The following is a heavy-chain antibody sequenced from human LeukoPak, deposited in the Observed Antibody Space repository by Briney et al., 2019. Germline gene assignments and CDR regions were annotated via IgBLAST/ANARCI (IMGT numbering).Heavy chain of an antibody. CDR2: INPKSGGT. V-gene: IGHV1-2*02. CDR3: ARAHSGMDI. J-gene: IGHJ6*02. CDR1: GYTFTGNY. Sequence: ASVKVSCKASGYTFTGNYMHWVRQAPGHGLEWMGWINPKSGGTNYAQKFQGRVTMTRDTSPSTAYMERRRLRSDDTAVYYCARAHSGMDIWGQGTTVTVSS.